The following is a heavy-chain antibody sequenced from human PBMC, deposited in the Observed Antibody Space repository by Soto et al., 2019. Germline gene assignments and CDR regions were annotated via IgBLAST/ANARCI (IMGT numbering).Heavy chain of an antibody. J-gene: IGHJ4*02. CDR2: IPYSGNT. CDR3: ATNHDDISGRTPLLFDS. V-gene: IGHV4-31*03. CDR1: GDSIGTGGYY. Sequence: QVQLQESGPGLVKPSQTLSLTCTVSGDSIGTGGYYWDWIRQHPGKGPEWIGYIPYSGNTYYNPSLESRLTISLATSKKQFSRHLSSVTAADTAVYYCATNHDDISGRTPLLFDSWGQGTLVTVSS. D-gene: IGHD3-22*01.